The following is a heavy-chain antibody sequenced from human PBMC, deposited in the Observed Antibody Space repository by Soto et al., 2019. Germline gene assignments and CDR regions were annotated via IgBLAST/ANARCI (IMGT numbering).Heavy chain of an antibody. CDR1: GGSISSSVYS. D-gene: IGHD4-17*01. CDR2: IYHSGNT. V-gene: IGHV4-30-2*01. Sequence: QLQLQESGSGLVKPSQTLSLTCAVSGGSISSSVYSWSWIRQPLGKGLEWVGYIYHSGNTYYNPSLKSRVNISADRSKNQFPLKLSSVTAADTAVYFCARVHGDYGRYFDYWGQGTLVTVSS. CDR3: ARVHGDYGRYFDY. J-gene: IGHJ4*02.